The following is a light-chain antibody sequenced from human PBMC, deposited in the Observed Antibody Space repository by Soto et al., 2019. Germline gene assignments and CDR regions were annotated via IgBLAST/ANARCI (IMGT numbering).Light chain of an antibody. J-gene: IGKJ3*01. V-gene: IGKV2-28*01. Sequence: DIVMTQSPLSLSVTPGEPASISCRYSQSLLHINGHNYLDWYLQKPGQSPQLLIYLGSNRASGVTDRFSARGSGPDFTLKISIVEAAAAGVYYFRPALQTFTFRPGAKLDI. CDR3: RPALQTFT. CDR2: LGS. CDR1: QSLLHINGHNY.